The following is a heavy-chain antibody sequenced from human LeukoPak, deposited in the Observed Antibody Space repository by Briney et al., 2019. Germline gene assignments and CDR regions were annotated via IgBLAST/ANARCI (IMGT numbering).Heavy chain of an antibody. CDR3: PRNNSIMENFDS. CDR2: IYYSGST. J-gene: IGHJ4*02. V-gene: IGHV4-39*01. Sequence: PSETLSLTCTVSGGPISGSTTFYWGWIRQSPGKGLEWIGSIYYSGSTYYNPSLKSRVTISVDTSKNQFSLNLNSVTVADTAVYYCPRNNSIMENFDSWGQGTLVTVSS. D-gene: IGHD3-16*01. CDR1: GGPISGSTTFY.